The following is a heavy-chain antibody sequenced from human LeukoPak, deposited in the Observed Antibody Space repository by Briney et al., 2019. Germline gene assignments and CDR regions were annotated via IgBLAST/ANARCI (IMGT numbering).Heavy chain of an antibody. J-gene: IGHJ4*02. V-gene: IGHV4-34*01. CDR1: GGSLSGYY. CDR3: ARDRSYGR. D-gene: IGHD5-18*01. Sequence: SETLCLTCAVYGGSLSGYYWTWIRQPPGKGLEWIGEINHSGTINYNPSLKSRVTISLDTSKNHFSLIVTSVTAADTAVYYCARDRSYGRWGRGTLVTVSS. CDR2: INHSGTI.